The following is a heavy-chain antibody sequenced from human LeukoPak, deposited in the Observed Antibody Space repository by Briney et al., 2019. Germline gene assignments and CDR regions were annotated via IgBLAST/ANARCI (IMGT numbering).Heavy chain of an antibody. J-gene: IGHJ4*02. Sequence: SETLSLTCAVYGGSFSGYYWSWIRQPPGKGLEWIGEINHSGSTNYNPSLKSRVTISVDTSKNQFSLKLSSVTAVDTAVYYCARRGDSSGYYYVDYWGQGTLVTVSS. CDR3: ARRGDSSGYYYVDY. V-gene: IGHV4-34*01. CDR1: GGSFSGYY. CDR2: INHSGST. D-gene: IGHD3-22*01.